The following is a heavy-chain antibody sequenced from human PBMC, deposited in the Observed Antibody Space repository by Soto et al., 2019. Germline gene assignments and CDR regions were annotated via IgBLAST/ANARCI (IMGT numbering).Heavy chain of an antibody. Sequence: ASVKPSFKASGYTFTSYYMHWARQAPGQGLEWMGIINPSGGSTSYAQKFQGRVTMTRDTSTSTVYMELSSLRSEDTAVYYCARDTVTTEFDPWGQGTLVTVSS. J-gene: IGHJ5*02. CDR1: GYTFTSYY. CDR3: ARDTVTTEFDP. D-gene: IGHD4-4*01. CDR2: INPSGGST. V-gene: IGHV1-46*03.